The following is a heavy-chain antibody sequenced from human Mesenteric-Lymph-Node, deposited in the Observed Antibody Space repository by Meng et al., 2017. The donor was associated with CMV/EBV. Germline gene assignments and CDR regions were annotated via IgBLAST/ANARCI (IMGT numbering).Heavy chain of an antibody. CDR2: IYYSGST. CDR3: ARREYSYRFDP. CDR1: GGSISSSSYY. V-gene: IGHV4-39*01. D-gene: IGHD5-18*01. J-gene: IGHJ5*02. Sequence: SETLSLTCTVSGGSISSSSYYWGWLRHPPGKGLEWIGSIYYSGSTYYNPSLKSRVTISVDTSKHQFSLKLSSATAADTAVYYCARREYSYRFDPWGQGTLVTVSS.